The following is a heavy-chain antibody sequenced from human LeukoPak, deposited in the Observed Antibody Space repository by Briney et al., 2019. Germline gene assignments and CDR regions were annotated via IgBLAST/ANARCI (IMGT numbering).Heavy chain of an antibody. Sequence: XMSWVRQAPGKGLEWVANIKQDGSEKYYVDSVKGRFTISRDNAKNSLYLQMNSLRAEDTAVYYCARVSSKTTVRGLITKKNYYYYYMDVWGKGTTVTVSS. J-gene: IGHJ6*03. D-gene: IGHD3-10*01. CDR2: IKQDGSEK. CDR3: ARVSSKTTVRGLITKKNYYYYYMDV. CDR1: X. V-gene: IGHV3-7*01.